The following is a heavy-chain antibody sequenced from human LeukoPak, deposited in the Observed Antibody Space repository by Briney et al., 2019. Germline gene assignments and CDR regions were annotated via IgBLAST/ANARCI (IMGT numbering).Heavy chain of an antibody. CDR1: GFTFSSYG. Sequence: GGSLRLSCAASGFTFSSYGMHWVRQAPGKGLEWVAVISYDGSNKYYADSVKGRFTISRDNSKNTLYLQMNSLRAEDTAVYYCCGPRSGGPPPPFDYWGQGTLVTVSS. V-gene: IGHV3-30*03. J-gene: IGHJ4*02. D-gene: IGHD3-10*01. CDR3: CGPRSGGPPPPFDY. CDR2: ISYDGSNK.